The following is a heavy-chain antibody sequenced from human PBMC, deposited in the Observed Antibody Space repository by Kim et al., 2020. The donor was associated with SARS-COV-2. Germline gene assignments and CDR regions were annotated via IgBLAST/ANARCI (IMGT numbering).Heavy chain of an antibody. V-gene: IGHV5-51*01. CDR3: ARWARARFYIAAAGSHFQH. CDR2: IYPGDSDT. D-gene: IGHD6-13*01. CDR1: GYSFTSYW. J-gene: IGHJ1*01. Sequence: GESLKISCKGSGYSFTSYWIGWVRQMPGKGLEWMGIIYPGDSDTRYSPSFQGQVTISADKSISTAYLQWSSLKASDTAMYYCARWARARFYIAAAGSHFQHWGQGTLVTVSS.